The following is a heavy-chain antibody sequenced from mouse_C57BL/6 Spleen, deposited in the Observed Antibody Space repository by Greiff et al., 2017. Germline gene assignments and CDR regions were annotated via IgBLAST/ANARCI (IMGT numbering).Heavy chain of an antibody. J-gene: IGHJ1*03. D-gene: IGHD1-1*01. CDR3: AKNYYYGSSYHWYFDV. Sequence: VKLQESGPGLVQPSQSLSITCTVSGFSLTSYGVHWVRQSPGKGLEWLGVIWRGGSTDYNAAFMSRLSITKDNSKSQVFFKMNSLQADDTAIYYCAKNYYYGSSYHWYFDVWGTGTTVTVSS. CDR2: IWRGGST. V-gene: IGHV2-5*01. CDR1: GFSLTSYG.